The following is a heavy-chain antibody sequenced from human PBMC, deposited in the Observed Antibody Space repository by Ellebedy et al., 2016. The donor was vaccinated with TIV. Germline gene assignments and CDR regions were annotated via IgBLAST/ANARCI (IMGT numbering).Heavy chain of an antibody. D-gene: IGHD6-19*01. V-gene: IGHV1-69*13. J-gene: IGHJ5*02. Sequence: SVKVSCXASGGTFSSYAISWVRQAPGQGLEWMGGIIPIFGTANYAQKFQGRVTVTADESTSTAYMELSGLRSEDTAVYYCARDLRSSSGWYHHYWFDPWGQGTLVTVSS. CDR3: ARDLRSSSGWYHHYWFDP. CDR1: GGTFSSYA. CDR2: IIPIFGTA.